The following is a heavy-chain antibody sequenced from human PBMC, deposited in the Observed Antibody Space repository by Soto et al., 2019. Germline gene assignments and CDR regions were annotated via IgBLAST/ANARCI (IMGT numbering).Heavy chain of an antibody. CDR1: GFIFSSYS. Sequence: GRSLRLSCAASGFIFSSYSMNWVRQAPGKGLEWVSGISGSSAYIYYADSVKGRFTISRDNAKNSLYLEMNSLRVEDTALYYCARRPGSGDHHMDYWGQGTLVTVSS. CDR2: ISGSSAYI. D-gene: IGHD2-15*01. V-gene: IGHV3-21*01. CDR3: ARRPGSGDHHMDY. J-gene: IGHJ4*02.